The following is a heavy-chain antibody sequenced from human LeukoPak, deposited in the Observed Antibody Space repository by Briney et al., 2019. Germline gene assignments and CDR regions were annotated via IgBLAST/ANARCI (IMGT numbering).Heavy chain of an antibody. CDR2: ISGSGGST. CDR3: ARDVDYSNLFDY. CDR1: GFTFSSYA. D-gene: IGHD4-4*01. V-gene: IGHV3-23*01. J-gene: IGHJ4*02. Sequence: PGGSLRLSCAASGFTFSSYAMSWVRQAPGKGLEWVSAISGSGGSTYYADSVKGRFTISRDNSKNTLYLQMNSLRAEDTAVYYCARDVDYSNLFDYWGQGTLVTVSS.